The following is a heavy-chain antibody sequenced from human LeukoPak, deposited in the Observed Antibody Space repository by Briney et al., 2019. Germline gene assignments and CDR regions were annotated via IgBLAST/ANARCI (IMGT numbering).Heavy chain of an antibody. J-gene: IGHJ6*03. V-gene: IGHV4-59*12. CDR2: IYYSGST. Sequence: SETLSLTCTVSGGSISSYYWSWIRQPPGKGLEWIGYIYYSGSTNYNPSLKSRVTISVDTSKNQFSLKLSSVTAADTAVYYCARGLSGYGRGGYYMDVWGKGTTVTVSS. CDR1: GGSISSYY. D-gene: IGHD5-18*01. CDR3: ARGLSGYGRGGYYMDV.